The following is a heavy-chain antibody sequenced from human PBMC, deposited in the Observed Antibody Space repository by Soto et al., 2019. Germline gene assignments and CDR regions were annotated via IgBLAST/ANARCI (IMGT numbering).Heavy chain of an antibody. Sequence: GGSLRLSCAASGFTFSSYGMHWVRQAPGKGLEWVAVIWYDGSNKYYADSVKGRFTISRDNSKNTLYLQMNSLRAEDTAVYYCARVHVDIMATKGMDVWGQGTTVTVSS. D-gene: IGHD5-12*01. V-gene: IGHV3-33*01. CDR1: GFTFSSYG. CDR2: IWYDGSNK. J-gene: IGHJ6*02. CDR3: ARVHVDIMATKGMDV.